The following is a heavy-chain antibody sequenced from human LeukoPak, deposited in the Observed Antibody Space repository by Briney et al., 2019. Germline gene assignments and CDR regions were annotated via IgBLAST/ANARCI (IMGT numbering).Heavy chain of an antibody. Sequence: ASVKVSCKASGHTFTGYYMHWVRQAPGQGLEWMGWINPNSGGTNYAQKFQGRVTMTRDTSISTAYMEWGRLRSEDTSMYYWTILSTGYSDDYWGQGTLVTVSS. D-gene: IGHD3-9*01. J-gene: IGHJ4*02. CDR3: TILSTGYSDDY. CDR1: GHTFTGYY. V-gene: IGHV1-2*02. CDR2: INPNSGGT.